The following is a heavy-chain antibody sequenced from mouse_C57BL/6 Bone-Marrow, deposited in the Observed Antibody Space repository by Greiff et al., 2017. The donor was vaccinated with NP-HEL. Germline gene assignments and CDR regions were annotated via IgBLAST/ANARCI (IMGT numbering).Heavy chain of an antibody. J-gene: IGHJ4*01. CDR3: ASQGYSNYFYAMDY. Sequence: VQLQQSGPVLVKPGASVKMSCKASGYTFTDYYMNWVKQSHGKSLEWIGVINPYNGGTSYNQKFKGKATLTVDKSSSTAYMELNSLTSEDSAVYYCASQGYSNYFYAMDYWGQGTSVTVSS. D-gene: IGHD2-5*01. CDR1: GYTFTDYY. V-gene: IGHV1-19*01. CDR2: INPYNGGT.